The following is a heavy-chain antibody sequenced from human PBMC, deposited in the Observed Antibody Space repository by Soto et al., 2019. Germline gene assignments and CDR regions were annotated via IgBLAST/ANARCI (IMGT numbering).Heavy chain of an antibody. CDR3: ARGGEYYYDSSPIY. J-gene: IGHJ4*02. V-gene: IGHV4-59*01. Sequence: SETLSLTCTVSGGSISSYYWSWIRQPPGKGLEWIGYIYYSGSTNYNPSLKSRVTISVDTSKNQFSLKLSSVTAADTAVYYCARGGEYYYDSSPIYWGQGTLVTVSS. CDR2: IYYSGST. D-gene: IGHD3-22*01. CDR1: GGSISSYY.